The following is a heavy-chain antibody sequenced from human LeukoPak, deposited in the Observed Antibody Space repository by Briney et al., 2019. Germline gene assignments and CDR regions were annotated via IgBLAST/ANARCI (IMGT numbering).Heavy chain of an antibody. V-gene: IGHV6-1*01. D-gene: IGHD2-21*01. Sequence: QTLSLTCAISGDSVSSNSVAWNWIRQSPSRGLEWLGRTYYRSKWYNDYAVSVKSRITINPDTSKNQFSLQLNSVTPEDTAVYYCAREVNCGVECYFGSHDRNFDYWGQGTLVTVSS. CDR2: TYYRSKWYN. J-gene: IGHJ4*02. CDR3: AREVNCGVECYFGSHDRNFDY. CDR1: GDSVSSNSVA.